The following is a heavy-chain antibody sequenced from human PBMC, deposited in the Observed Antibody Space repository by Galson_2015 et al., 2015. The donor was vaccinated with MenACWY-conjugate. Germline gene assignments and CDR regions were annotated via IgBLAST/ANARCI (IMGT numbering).Heavy chain of an antibody. CDR1: GDSVSGPTVA. J-gene: IGHJ4*02. CDR2: TYQTSRWDN. CDR3: AWGRNPTVNSMYLDY. D-gene: IGHD7-27*01. Sequence: CAISGDSVSGPTVAWNWIRQSPSRGLEWLGRTYQTSRWDNNYAMYVTRRIVTSPDKTKKQVTLRLNSVTPKDTAVYYCAWGRNPTVNSMYLDYWGQGTLVTVSS. V-gene: IGHV6-1*01.